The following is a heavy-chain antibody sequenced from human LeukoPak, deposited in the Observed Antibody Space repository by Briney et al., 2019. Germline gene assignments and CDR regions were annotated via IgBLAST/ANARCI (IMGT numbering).Heavy chain of an antibody. Sequence: GGSLRLSCAASGFTVSSNYMSWVRQAPGKGLEWVSVIYSGGSTYYADSVKGRFTISRDNSKNTLYVQMNSLGTEDTAAYYCAKGSYYDSSCSFYFDYWGQGTLVTVSS. J-gene: IGHJ4*02. CDR2: IYSGGST. CDR3: AKGSYYDSSCSFYFDY. D-gene: IGHD3-22*01. V-gene: IGHV3-53*01. CDR1: GFTVSSNY.